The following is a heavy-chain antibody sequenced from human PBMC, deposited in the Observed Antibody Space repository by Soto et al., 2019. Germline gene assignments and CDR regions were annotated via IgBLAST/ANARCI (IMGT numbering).Heavy chain of an antibody. V-gene: IGHV3-30*18. Sequence: GGSLRLSCAASGFTFSSYGMHWVRQAPGKGLEWVAVISYDGSNKYYADSVKGQFTISRDNSKNTLYLQMNSLRAEDTAVYYCAKLVIVVVTGEAFDIWGQGTMVTVSS. CDR1: GFTFSSYG. D-gene: IGHD2-21*02. CDR2: ISYDGSNK. CDR3: AKLVIVVVTGEAFDI. J-gene: IGHJ3*02.